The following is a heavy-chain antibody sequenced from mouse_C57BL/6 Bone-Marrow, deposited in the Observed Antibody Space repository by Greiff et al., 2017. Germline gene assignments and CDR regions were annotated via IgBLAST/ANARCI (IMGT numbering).Heavy chain of an antibody. CDR2: INPNNGGT. CDR3: ARFGGY. V-gene: IGHV1-26*01. Sequence: EVQLQQSGPELVKPGASVKISCKASGYTFTDYYMNWVKQSHGKSLEWIGDINPNNGGTSYNQKFKGKATLTVDKSSSTAYMELRGLTSEDSAGYYCARFGGYWGQGTTLTVSS. CDR1: GYTFTDYY. J-gene: IGHJ2*01. D-gene: IGHD3-1*01.